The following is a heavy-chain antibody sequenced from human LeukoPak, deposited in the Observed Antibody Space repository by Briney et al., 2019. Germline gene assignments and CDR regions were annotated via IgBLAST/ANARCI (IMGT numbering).Heavy chain of an antibody. CDR1: GGSISSYY. J-gene: IGHJ6*03. V-gene: IGHV4-59*08. Sequence: PSETLSLTCTVSGGSISSYYWSWIRQPPGKGLEWIGYIYYSGSTNYNPSLKSRVTISVDTSKNQFSLKLSSVTAADTAVYYCARIRTGEDYYYMDVWGKGTTVTVSS. CDR3: ARIRTGEDYYYMDV. D-gene: IGHD7-27*01. CDR2: IYYSGST.